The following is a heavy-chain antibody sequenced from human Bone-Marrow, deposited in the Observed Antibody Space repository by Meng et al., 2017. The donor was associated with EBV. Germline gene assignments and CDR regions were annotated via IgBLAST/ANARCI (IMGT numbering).Heavy chain of an antibody. Sequence: VQVVQHGAEGKKPGSSVKVACKASGDIFTNLAFTWVRQVPGKGLEWMGGFLPILGAANYAQKFQGRLTITADKSTTTAFMELRSLRVDDTAVYFCARDGIAVPGGSNWFDPWGQGTLVTVSS. CDR2: FLPILGAA. CDR3: ARDGIAVPGGSNWFDP. J-gene: IGHJ5*02. V-gene: IGHV1-69*06. CDR1: GDIFTNLA. D-gene: IGHD6-19*01.